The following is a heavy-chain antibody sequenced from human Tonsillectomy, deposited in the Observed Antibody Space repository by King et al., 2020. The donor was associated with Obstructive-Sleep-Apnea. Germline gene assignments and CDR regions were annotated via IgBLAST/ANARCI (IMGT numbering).Heavy chain of an antibody. CDR3: ASVDTAMVKGAFDI. V-gene: IGHV3-9*01. D-gene: IGHD5-18*01. Sequence: VQLVESGGGLVQPGRSLRLSCAASGFTFDDYAMHCVREAPGHGLEWVSGLSWNCVSIGYADSVKGRFTISRDNAKNSRYLQMNSLRAEDTALYYCASVDTAMVKGAFDIWGQGTMVTVSS. CDR2: LSWNCVSI. CDR1: GFTFDDYA. J-gene: IGHJ3*02.